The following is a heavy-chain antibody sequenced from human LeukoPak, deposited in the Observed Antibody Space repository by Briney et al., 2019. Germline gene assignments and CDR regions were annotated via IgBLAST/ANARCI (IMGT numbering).Heavy chain of an antibody. Sequence: KSSETLSLTCTVSGYSITSAYYWGWTRQPPGKGREWIGSFFLMGSTYYNPSLKSRVTISVDTSKNPFSLTLSSVTAADTAVYYCARVARCTSCFDVDYWGQGTLVTVSS. V-gene: IGHV4-38-2*02. CDR2: FFLMGST. D-gene: IGHD2-2*01. CDR3: ARVARCTSCFDVDY. J-gene: IGHJ4*02. CDR1: GYSITSAYY.